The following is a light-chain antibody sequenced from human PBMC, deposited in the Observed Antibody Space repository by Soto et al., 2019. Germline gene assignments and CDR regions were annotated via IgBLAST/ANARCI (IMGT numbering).Light chain of an antibody. Sequence: QSALTQPASVSGSPGQSITICCTGTTSDIGDYNYVSWYQQHPGKAPKLMIYEVSNRPSGVSNRFSGSKSGNTASLTISGLQAEDEADYYCTSYISSSTSMVFGGGTKVTVL. CDR1: TSDIGDYNY. J-gene: IGLJ2*01. V-gene: IGLV2-14*01. CDR2: EVS. CDR3: TSYISSSTSMV.